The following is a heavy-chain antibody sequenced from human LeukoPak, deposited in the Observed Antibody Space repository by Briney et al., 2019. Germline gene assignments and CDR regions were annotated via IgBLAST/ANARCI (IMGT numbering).Heavy chain of an antibody. CDR1: GFTFSSYG. CDR2: ISGSGGST. D-gene: IGHD7-27*01. Sequence: PGGSLRLSCAASGFTFSSYGMSWVRQAPGKGLEWGSAISGSGGSTYYADSVRGRFTISRDNSKNTLYLQMNSLRAEDTAVYYCARAPPHHWGVDYWGQGTLVTVSS. J-gene: IGHJ4*02. V-gene: IGHV3-23*01. CDR3: ARAPPHHWGVDY.